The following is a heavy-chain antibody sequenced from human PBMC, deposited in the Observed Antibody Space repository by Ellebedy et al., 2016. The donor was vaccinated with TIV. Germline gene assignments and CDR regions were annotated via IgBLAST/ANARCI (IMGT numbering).Heavy chain of an antibody. Sequence: ASVKVSCKAFGGTFSSYAISWVRQAPGQGLEWMGGIIPIFGTANYAQKFQGSVTITADESTSTAYMELSSLRSEDTAVYYCAREEKIGYDWADAFDIWGQGTMVTVSS. CDR2: IIPIFGTA. J-gene: IGHJ3*02. D-gene: IGHD3-16*01. CDR1: GGTFSSYA. V-gene: IGHV1-69*13. CDR3: AREEKIGYDWADAFDI.